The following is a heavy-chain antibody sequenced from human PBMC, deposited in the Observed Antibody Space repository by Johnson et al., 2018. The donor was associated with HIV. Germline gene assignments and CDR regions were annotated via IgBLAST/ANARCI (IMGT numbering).Heavy chain of an antibody. CDR1: GFTVSSNY. Sequence: MLLVESGGGLIQPGGSLRLSCAASGFTVSSNYMSWVRQAPGKGLEWVSVIYSGGSTYYADSVKGRFTISRDNSKNTLYLQMNSLRAEDTAVYYCARPRTGSDAFDIWGQGTMVTVSS. V-gene: IGHV3-66*02. J-gene: IGHJ3*02. CDR3: ARPRTGSDAFDI. CDR2: IYSGGST. D-gene: IGHD7-27*01.